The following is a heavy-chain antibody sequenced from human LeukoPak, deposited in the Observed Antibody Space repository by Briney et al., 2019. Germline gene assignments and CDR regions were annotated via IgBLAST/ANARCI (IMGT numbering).Heavy chain of an antibody. V-gene: IGHV7-4-1*02. CDR3: ARGGGARLRYPFDY. CDR2: IDTNTGNP. J-gene: IGHJ4*02. Sequence: VASVKVSCKASGYTFSSYPMIWVRQAPGQGLEWMGWIDTNTGNPSNAQGFTGRFVFSLDTSVSTTFLYINNLKADDTAVYYCARGGGARLRYPFDYWGQGTLVTVSS. D-gene: IGHD3-16*01. CDR1: GYTFSSYP.